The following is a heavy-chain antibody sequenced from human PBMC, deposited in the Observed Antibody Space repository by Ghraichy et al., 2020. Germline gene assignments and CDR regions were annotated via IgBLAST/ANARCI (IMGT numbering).Heavy chain of an antibody. D-gene: IGHD3-22*01. V-gene: IGHV2-5*02. J-gene: IGHJ4*02. Sequence: SGPTLVKPTQTLTLTCTFSGFSLSTSGVGVGWIRQPPGKALEWLALIYWDDDKRYSPSLKSRLTITKDTSKNQVVLTMTNMDPVDTATYYCAHAFYCDSSGDYSSFDYWGQGTLVTVSS. CDR2: IYWDDDK. CDR1: GFSLSTSGVG. CDR3: AHAFYCDSSGDYSSFDY.